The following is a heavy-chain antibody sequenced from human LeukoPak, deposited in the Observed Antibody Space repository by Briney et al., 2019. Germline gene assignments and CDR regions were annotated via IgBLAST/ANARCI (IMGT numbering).Heavy chain of an antibody. D-gene: IGHD2-2*01. CDR1: GDTFSSYA. CDR3: AGLYCSSTSCPYYYYGMDV. V-gene: IGHV1-69*04. Sequence: VASVKVSCEASGDTFSSYAISWVRQAPGQGREWRGRIIPVVGIANYDQKFYDRVTITGDKSTSTAYMKLSRLRSEDTAVYYCAGLYCSSTSCPYYYYGMDVWGQGTTVTVSS. J-gene: IGHJ6*02. CDR2: IIPVVGIA.